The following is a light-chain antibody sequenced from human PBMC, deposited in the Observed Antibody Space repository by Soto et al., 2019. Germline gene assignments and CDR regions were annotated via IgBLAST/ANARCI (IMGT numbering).Light chain of an antibody. CDR1: QSISSY. V-gene: IGKV3-11*01. CDR2: DAS. J-gene: IGKJ3*01. Sequence: TQSPSTLSASVGDRVTITCRASQSISSYLAWYQQKPGQAPRLLIYDASRRATGIPARFSGSGSGTDFTLTISSLEPEDFAVYYCQQRTNWQRFTFGPGTKVDIK. CDR3: QQRTNWQRFT.